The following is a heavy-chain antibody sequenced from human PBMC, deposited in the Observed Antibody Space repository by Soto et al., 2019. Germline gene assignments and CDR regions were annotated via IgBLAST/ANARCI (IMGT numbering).Heavy chain of an antibody. Sequence: SGTLSLTCTVSGGSISSGGYYWSWIRQHPGKGLEWIGYIYYSGSTYYHPSLKSRLTISVDTSKKQFSLKLSSVTAADTAGYYCARDRADTAMFKGGPSGMAVWGHGTTVPVPS. D-gene: IGHD5-18*01. CDR2: IYYSGST. CDR1: GGSISSGGYY. CDR3: ARDRADTAMFKGGPSGMAV. J-gene: IGHJ6*02. V-gene: IGHV4-31*03.